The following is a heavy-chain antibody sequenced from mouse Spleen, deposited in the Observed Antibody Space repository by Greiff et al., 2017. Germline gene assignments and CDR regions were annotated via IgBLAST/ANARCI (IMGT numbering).Heavy chain of an antibody. Sequence: EVNLVESGGGLVQPGGSLKLSCAASGFTFSSYGMSWVRQTPDKRLELVATINSNGGSTYYPDSVKGRFTISRDNAKNTLYLQMSSLKSEDTAMYYCASLNWDFDYWGQGTTLTVSS. D-gene: IGHD4-1*01. V-gene: IGHV5-6-3*01. CDR1: GFTFSSYG. J-gene: IGHJ2*01. CDR3: ASLNWDFDY. CDR2: INSNGGST.